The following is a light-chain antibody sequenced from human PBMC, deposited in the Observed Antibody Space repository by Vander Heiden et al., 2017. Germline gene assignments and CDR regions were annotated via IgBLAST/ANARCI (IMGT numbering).Light chain of an antibody. Sequence: DIQMTQSPSSLSASVGDRVTITCRASQSISSYLNWYQQKPGKAPKLLIYAASSLQSGVPSRFSGSGSGTDFTLTISRLQPEDFATYYCQQSDSFPITFGQGTRLEIK. CDR3: QQSDSFPIT. CDR2: AAS. J-gene: IGKJ5*01. CDR1: QSISSY. V-gene: IGKV1-39*01.